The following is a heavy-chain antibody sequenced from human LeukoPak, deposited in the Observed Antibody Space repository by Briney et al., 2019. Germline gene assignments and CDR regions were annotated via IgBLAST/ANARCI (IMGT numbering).Heavy chain of an antibody. CDR1: GGSISRGDYY. Sequence: SETLSLTCTVSGGSISRGDYYWSWIRQPPGKGLEWIGYIYYSGSTDYNPSLKSRVTISVDTSKNQFSLKLSSVTAADTAVYYCARDRGYYDSSGYYSWGQGTLVTVSS. J-gene: IGHJ5*02. D-gene: IGHD3-22*01. CDR2: IYYSGST. V-gene: IGHV4-30-4*01. CDR3: ARDRGYYDSSGYYS.